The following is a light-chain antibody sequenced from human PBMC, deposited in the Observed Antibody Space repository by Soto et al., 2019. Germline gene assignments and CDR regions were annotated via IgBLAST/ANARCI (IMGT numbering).Light chain of an antibody. CDR2: GAS. J-gene: IGKJ5*01. V-gene: IGKV1D-12*01. CDR3: QQAYSFPIT. Sequence: DIQMTQSASSVSASVGDRFTITFLSSQEIAGYLAWYQHKPGRTPELLIHGASRLQSGVPARFSGSGSGTDFTLSINSLQPEDFATYYCQQAYSFPITFGQGTRLEIK. CDR1: QEIAGY.